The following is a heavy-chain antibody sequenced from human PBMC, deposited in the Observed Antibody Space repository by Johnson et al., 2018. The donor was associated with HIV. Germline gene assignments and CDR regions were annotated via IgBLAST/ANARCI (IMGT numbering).Heavy chain of an antibody. V-gene: IGHV3-30*04. CDR1: GFTFSSYA. CDR3: AKDLHSSSWYYGAFDI. J-gene: IGHJ3*02. CDR2: ISYDGSNK. D-gene: IGHD6-13*01. Sequence: VRLVESGGGVVQPGRSLRLSCAASGFTFSSYAMHWVRQAPGKGLEWVAVISYDGSNKYYADSVQGRFSISRDNAKNSLYLQMNSLRAEDTALYYCAKDLHSSSWYYGAFDIWGQGTMVTVSS.